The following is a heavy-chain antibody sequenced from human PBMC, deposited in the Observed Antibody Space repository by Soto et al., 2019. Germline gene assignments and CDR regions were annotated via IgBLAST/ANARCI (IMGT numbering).Heavy chain of an antibody. V-gene: IGHV3-15*01. CDR1: GFTFSNAW. CDR3: TTCSGSYYNWIDYYYMDV. J-gene: IGHJ6*03. CDR2: IKSKTDGGTT. D-gene: IGHD3-10*02. Sequence: EVQLVESGGGLVKPGGSLRLSCAASGFTFSNAWMSWVRQAPGKGLEWVGRIKSKTDGGTTDYAAPVKGRFTISRDVSKNTLYLQMNSLKTEDTAVYYCTTCSGSYYNWIDYYYMDVWGKGTTVTVSS.